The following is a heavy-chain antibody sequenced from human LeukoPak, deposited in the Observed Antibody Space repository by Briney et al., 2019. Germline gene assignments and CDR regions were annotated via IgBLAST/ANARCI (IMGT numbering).Heavy chain of an antibody. CDR3: ARGGLGSAFDN. Sequence: GGSLRLSCVASGFTFSHFGMHWVRQAPGKGLEWVAVTSYDGSKSHYADSVKGRFTISRDNSKNTLYLQINSLRTDDTAVFYCARGGLGSAFDNWGQGTLVTVSS. CDR1: GFTFSHFG. V-gene: IGHV3-30*03. D-gene: IGHD6-19*01. CDR2: TSYDGSKS. J-gene: IGHJ4*02.